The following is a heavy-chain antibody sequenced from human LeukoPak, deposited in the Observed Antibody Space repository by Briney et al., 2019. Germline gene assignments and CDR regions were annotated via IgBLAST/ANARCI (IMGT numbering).Heavy chain of an antibody. J-gene: IGHJ5*02. CDR2: IYYSGST. D-gene: IGHD6-13*01. V-gene: IGHV4-59*01. CDR1: GGSISGYY. CDR3: ARYSSSWPNWFDP. Sequence: SETLSLTCTVSGGSISGYYWSWIRQPPGKGLEWIGYIYYSGSTDYDPSLKSRVTMSVDTSKNQFSLKLSSVTAADTAVYYCARYSSSWPNWFDPWGQGTLVTVSS.